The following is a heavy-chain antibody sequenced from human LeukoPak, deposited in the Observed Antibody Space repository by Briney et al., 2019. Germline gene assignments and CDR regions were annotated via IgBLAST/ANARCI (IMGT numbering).Heavy chain of an antibody. J-gene: IGHJ3*02. V-gene: IGHV1-2*04. CDR3: AREAVGLPEYAFDI. Sequence: ASVKVSFKASGYTFTGYYMHWVRQAPGQGLEWMGWINPNSGGTNYAQKFQGWVTMTRDTSISTAYMELSRLRSDDTAVYYCAREAVGLPEYAFDIWGQGTMVTVSS. CDR2: INPNSGGT. D-gene: IGHD6-19*01. CDR1: GYTFTGYY.